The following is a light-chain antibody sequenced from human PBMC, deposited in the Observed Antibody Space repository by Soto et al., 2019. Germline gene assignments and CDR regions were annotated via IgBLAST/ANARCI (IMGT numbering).Light chain of an antibody. J-gene: IGKJ1*01. CDR2: GAS. CDR3: QQYGSSPRT. CDR1: QSVSSSY. Sequence: EIVLTQSPGTLSLSPGERATLSCRASQSVSSSYLAWYQQKPGQAPRLLIYGASSRATSITDRFSGSGSGTDFTLTISRLEPEDFAVYYCQQYGSSPRTFGPGTKVEIK. V-gene: IGKV3-20*01.